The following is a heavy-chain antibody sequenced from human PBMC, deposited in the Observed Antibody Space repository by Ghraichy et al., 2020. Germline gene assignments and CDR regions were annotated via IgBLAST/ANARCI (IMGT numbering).Heavy chain of an antibody. CDR3: VRYRSSTRDYYYSGMDV. V-gene: IGHV3-23*01. CDR2: ISGSGGST. J-gene: IGHJ6*02. CDR1: GFTFSSYD. Sequence: GGSLRLSCAVSGFTFSSYDMSWVRQAPGKGLEWVSAISGSGGSTFYADSVKGRFTISRDNSKNTLYLQMNSLRAEDTAVYYCVRYRSSTRDYYYSGMDVWGQGTTVTVSS. D-gene: IGHD2-2*01.